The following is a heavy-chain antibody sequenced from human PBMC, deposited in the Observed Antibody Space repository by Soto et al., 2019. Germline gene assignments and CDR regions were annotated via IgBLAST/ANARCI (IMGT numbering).Heavy chain of an antibody. CDR2: MFHSGST. D-gene: IGHD2-2*01. CDR3: ARGHIVVVPTVGWFDS. J-gene: IGHJ5*01. V-gene: IGHV4-38-2*01. Sequence: SSSLSLTGAFCGYFKSSGDYVGWIRQPPWKGLEWIGSMFHSGSTHYNPFLNSRVTISVDTSKNHFCLRLSSVTDSETAVYYCARGHIVVVPTVGWFDSWRKGTLVTVYS. CDR1: GYFKSSGDY.